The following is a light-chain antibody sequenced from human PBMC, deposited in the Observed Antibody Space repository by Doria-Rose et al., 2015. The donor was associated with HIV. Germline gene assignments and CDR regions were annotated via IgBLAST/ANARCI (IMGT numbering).Light chain of an antibody. CDR3: MQALQTPYT. CDR1: QSLLHTIGYNY. V-gene: IGKV2-28*01. J-gene: IGKJ2*01. CDR2: LGS. Sequence: TQSPLSLPVTPGQPASISCRSSQSLLHTIGYNYLDWYLQKPGQSLQLLIYLGSNRASGVPDRFSGSGSGTDFTLKISRVEAEDVGVYYCMQALQTPYTFGQGTKLEIK.